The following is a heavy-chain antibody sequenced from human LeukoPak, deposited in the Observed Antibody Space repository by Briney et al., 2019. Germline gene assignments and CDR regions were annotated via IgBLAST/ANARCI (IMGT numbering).Heavy chain of an antibody. D-gene: IGHD3-9*01. CDR3: ARRSRLYRHETTGYHDS. V-gene: IGHV4-39*01. CDR1: GDYITTTNYY. CDR2: VFYSGTI. Sequence: SEPLSLTCNVSGDYITTTNYYWPWIRQPPGKGLEWIASVFYSGTIYYNPSLKSRVTISMDTSRKQISLRLTSVTATDTAIYYCARRSRLYRHETTGYHDSWGQGTLVTVSS. J-gene: IGHJ4*02.